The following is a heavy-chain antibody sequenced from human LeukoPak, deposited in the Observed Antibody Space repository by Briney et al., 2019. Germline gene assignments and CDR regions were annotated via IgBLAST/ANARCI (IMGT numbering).Heavy chain of an antibody. CDR2: INYSGST. CDR1: GGSISSSGYS. D-gene: IGHD7-27*01. CDR3: ARRVTGDLRRFDY. Sequence: PSETLSLTCTVSGGSISSSGYSWGWIRQPPGKGLEWIGNINYSGSTYYNPSLKSRVTIFVDTSKNQFSLKVTSVTAADMAVYFCARRVTGDLRRFDYWGQGGLVTVSS. J-gene: IGHJ4*02. V-gene: IGHV4-39*01.